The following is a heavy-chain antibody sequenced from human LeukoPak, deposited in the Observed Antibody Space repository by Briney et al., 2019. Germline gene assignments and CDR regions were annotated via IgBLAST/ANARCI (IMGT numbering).Heavy chain of an antibody. CDR3: AKPPVGARYYFDY. D-gene: IGHD1-26*01. J-gene: IGHJ4*02. Sequence: PGGSLRLSCAASGFNVSYNYMSWVRQAPGKGLEWVSVIYSGGGTYYRDSVRGRFSISRDISKNMLYLQMNSLRGEDTAVYYCAKPPVGARYYFDYWGQGTLVTVSS. CDR2: IYSGGGT. V-gene: IGHV3-53*01. CDR1: GFNVSYNY.